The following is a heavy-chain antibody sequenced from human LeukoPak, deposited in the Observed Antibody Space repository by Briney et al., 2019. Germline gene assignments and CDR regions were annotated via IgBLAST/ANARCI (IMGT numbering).Heavy chain of an antibody. V-gene: IGHV4-34*01. CDR2: GSESGGT. D-gene: IGHD6-13*01. J-gene: IGHJ1*01. Sequence: SETLSLTRAVYGGSLNGHYWSWIRQPPGKGLEWIGEGSESGGTKFNPSLKSRVTISADTSKNQFSLKLNSVTAADTAVYYCATTFSGYISSWPEYFQHWGQGTLVTVSS. CDR1: GGSLNGHY. CDR3: ATTFSGYISSWPEYFQH.